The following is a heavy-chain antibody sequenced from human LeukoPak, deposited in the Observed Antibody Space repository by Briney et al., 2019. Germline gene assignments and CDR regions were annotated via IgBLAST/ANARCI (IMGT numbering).Heavy chain of an antibody. J-gene: IGHJ4*02. Sequence: GGSLRLSCAASGFTFSSQGMSWVRQAPGKGLEWVSAITGSGSITYYSGSVKGRFAISRDNSKNTVYLQLNSLRVEDTAVYYCAKMQGYFDYWGQGTLVTVSS. V-gene: IGHV3-23*01. CDR3: AKMQGYFDY. CDR1: GFTFSSQG. CDR2: ITGSGSIT.